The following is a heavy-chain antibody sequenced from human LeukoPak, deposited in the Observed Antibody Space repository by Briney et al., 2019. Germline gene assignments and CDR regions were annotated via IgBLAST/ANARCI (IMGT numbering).Heavy chain of an antibody. CDR2: IYYSGTT. V-gene: IGHV4-39*01. D-gene: IGHD3-3*01. CDR1: SGSISSSHYY. J-gene: IGHJ6*03. CDR3: ARQISDYYYYYIDV. Sequence: SETLSLTCTVSSGSISSSHYYWDWIRQPPGKGLEWIGTIYYSGTTYYNPSLESRATISVDASKNHFYLMLNSVTAADTAVYYCARQISDYYYYYIDVWGKGTTVTVSS.